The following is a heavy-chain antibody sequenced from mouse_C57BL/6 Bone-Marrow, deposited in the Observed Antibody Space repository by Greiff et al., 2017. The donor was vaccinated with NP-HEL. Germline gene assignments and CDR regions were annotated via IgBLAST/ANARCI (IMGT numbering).Heavy chain of an antibody. CDR2: IHPSDSDT. J-gene: IGHJ2*01. CDR1: GYTFTSYW. D-gene: IGHD1-1*01. CDR3: AIAEKFRGTRMFDY. V-gene: IGHV1-74*01. Sequence: QVQLKQPGAELVKPGASVKVSCKASGYTFTSYWMHWVKQRPGQGLEWIGRIHPSDSDTNYNQKFKGKATLTVDKSSSTAYMQLSSLTSEDSAVYYCAIAEKFRGTRMFDYWGQGTTLTVSS.